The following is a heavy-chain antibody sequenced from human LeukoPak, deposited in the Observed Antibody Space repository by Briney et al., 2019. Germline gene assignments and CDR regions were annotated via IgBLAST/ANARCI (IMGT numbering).Heavy chain of an antibody. CDR1: GYTFTSYY. CDR3: ARSLEYYDILTGYYRTGY. J-gene: IGHJ4*02. D-gene: IGHD3-9*01. V-gene: IGHV1-46*01. Sequence: ASVKVSCKASGYTFTSYYMHWVRQAPGQGLEWVGIINPSAGSTSYARKFQGRVTITADKSTSTAYMELSSLRSEDTAVYYCARSLEYYDILTGYYRTGYWGQGTLVTVSS. CDR2: INPSAGST.